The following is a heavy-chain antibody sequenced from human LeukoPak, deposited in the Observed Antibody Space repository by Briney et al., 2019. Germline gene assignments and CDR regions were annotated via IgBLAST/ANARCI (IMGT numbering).Heavy chain of an antibody. CDR3: ARRWEGSDYFDY. J-gene: IGHJ4*02. V-gene: IGHV1-18*01. CDR1: GGTFSSYA. CDR2: ISAYNGNT. Sequence: ASVKVSCKASGGTFSSYAISWVRQAPGQGLEWMGWISAYNGNTNYAQKLQGRVTMTTDTSTSTAYMELRSLRSDDTAVYYCARRWEGSDYFDYWGQGTLVTVSS. D-gene: IGHD2-15*01.